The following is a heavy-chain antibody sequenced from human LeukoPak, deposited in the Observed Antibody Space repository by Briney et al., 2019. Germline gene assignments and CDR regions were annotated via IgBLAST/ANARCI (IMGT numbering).Heavy chain of an antibody. CDR3: ARDGWGSLPNWFDP. J-gene: IGHJ5*02. Sequence: SETLSPTCTVSGGSISSYYWSWIRQPAGKGLEWIGRIYTSGSTNYNPSLKSRVTMSVDTSKNQFSLKLSSVTAADTAVYYCARDGWGSLPNWFDPWGQGTLVTVSS. V-gene: IGHV4-4*07. CDR2: IYTSGST. CDR1: GGSISSYY. D-gene: IGHD1-26*01.